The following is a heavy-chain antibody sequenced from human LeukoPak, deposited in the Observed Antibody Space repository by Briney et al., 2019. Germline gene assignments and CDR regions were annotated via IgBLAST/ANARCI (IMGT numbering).Heavy chain of an antibody. CDR2: ISYDGSNK. D-gene: IGHD3-9*01. Sequence: GRSPRLSCATSGFTFSSYGMHWVRQAPGKGLEWVAVISYDGSNKYYADSVKGRFTISRDNSKNTLYLQMNSLRAEDTAVYYCAKDRVGYDILTGYYNYFDYWGQGTLVTVSS. V-gene: IGHV3-30*18. CDR1: GFTFSSYG. J-gene: IGHJ4*02. CDR3: AKDRVGYDILTGYYNYFDY.